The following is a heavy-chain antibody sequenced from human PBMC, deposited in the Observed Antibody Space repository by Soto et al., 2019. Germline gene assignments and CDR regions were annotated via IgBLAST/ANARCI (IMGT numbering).Heavy chain of an antibody. CDR1: GFSLSTRDVG. D-gene: IGHD2-2*01. CDR2: VYWDDDK. J-gene: IGHJ4*02. V-gene: IGHV2-5*02. CDR3: AHCRGGVASF. Sequence: QITLNESGPTLVKPTQTLTLTCTFSGFSLSTRDVGVGWIRQPPGEALEWLGVVYWDDDKTYSPSLKSRLTITQDTSKNQVVLRMTKRDPVDTATYYCAHCRGGVASFWGQGTLVTVSS.